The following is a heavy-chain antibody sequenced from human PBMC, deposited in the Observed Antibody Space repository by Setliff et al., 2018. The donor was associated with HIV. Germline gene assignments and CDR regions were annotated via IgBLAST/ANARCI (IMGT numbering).Heavy chain of an antibody. CDR1: GGSFSDYY. CDR2: INHSGST. CDR3: ARGLVSVGITEAGYYFDF. Sequence: LSETLSLTCAVYGGSFSDYYWSWIRQPPGKGLEWIGEINHSGSTNYNPSLKSRVTISVDTSKNQFSLKLSSVTAADTAVYYCARGLVSVGITEAGYYFDFWGQGTLVTVSS. D-gene: IGHD6-13*01. J-gene: IGHJ4*02. V-gene: IGHV4-34*01.